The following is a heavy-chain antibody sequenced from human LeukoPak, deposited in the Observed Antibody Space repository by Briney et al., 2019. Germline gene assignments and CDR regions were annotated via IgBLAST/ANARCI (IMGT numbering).Heavy chain of an antibody. CDR3: ASDQRYAFDY. Sequence: GGSLRLSCAASGFTFSSYSMNWVRQAPGKGLEWVSSISSSSSYIYYADSVKGRATISRDDAKNTLYLHMNSLRDDDTAVYYCASDQRYAFDYWGQGILVTVSS. D-gene: IGHD3-9*01. CDR1: GFTFSSYS. J-gene: IGHJ4*02. CDR2: ISSSSSYI. V-gene: IGHV3-21*06.